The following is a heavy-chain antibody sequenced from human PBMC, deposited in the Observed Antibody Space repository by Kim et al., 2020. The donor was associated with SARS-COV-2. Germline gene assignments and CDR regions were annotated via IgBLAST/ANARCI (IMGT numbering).Heavy chain of an antibody. CDR3: ARDPPGGGVRGVTRASPHKCYYYGMDV. Sequence: ASVKVSCKASGYTFTSYGISWVRQAPGQGLEWMGWISAYNGNTNYAQKLQGRVTMTTDTSTSTAYMELRTLRSDDTAVYYCARDPPGGGVRGVTRASPHKCYYYGMDVWGQGTTVTVSS. J-gene: IGHJ6*02. CDR1: GYTFTSYG. CDR2: ISAYNGNT. V-gene: IGHV1-18*04. D-gene: IGHD3-10*01.